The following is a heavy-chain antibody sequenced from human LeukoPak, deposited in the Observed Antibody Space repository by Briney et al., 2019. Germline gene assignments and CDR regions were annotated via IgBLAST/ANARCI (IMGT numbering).Heavy chain of an antibody. J-gene: IGHJ4*02. CDR3: ARGIATAGYDY. CDR1: GYTFTSYY. D-gene: IGHD6-13*01. V-gene: IGHV1-46*01. CDR2: INPRGGTT. Sequence: ASVKDSCKASGYTFTSYYLHWVRQAPGQGLEWMGIINPRGGTTSFAQKFQGRVTMTRDTSTSTVYMDLSSLRSDDTAAYYDARGIATAGYDYWGQGTLVTVSS.